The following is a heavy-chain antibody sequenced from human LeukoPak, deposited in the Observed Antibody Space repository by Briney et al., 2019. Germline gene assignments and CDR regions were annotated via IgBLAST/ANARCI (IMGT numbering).Heavy chain of an antibody. CDR1: GFTVSSNY. CDR2: IYSGGST. CDR3: ATDQYSSGWSFDY. Sequence: GGSLRLSCAASGFTVSSNYMSWVRQAPGKGLEWVSVIYSGGSTYYADSVKGRFTISRDNSKNTLYLQMNSLSAEDTAVYYCATDQYSSGWSFDYWGQGTLVTVSS. V-gene: IGHV3-66*01. D-gene: IGHD6-19*01. J-gene: IGHJ4*02.